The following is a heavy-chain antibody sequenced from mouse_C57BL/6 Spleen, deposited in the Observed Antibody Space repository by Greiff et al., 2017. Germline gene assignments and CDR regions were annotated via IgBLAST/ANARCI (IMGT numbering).Heavy chain of an antibody. CDR2: INPNNGGT. D-gene: IGHD1-1*01. CDR3: ARSHYYGSSLYFDY. J-gene: IGHJ2*01. Sequence: VQLKESGPELVKPGASVKLPCKASGYTFTDYNMDWVKQSHGKSLEWIGDINPNNGGTISNQKFKGKATLTVDKSSSTAYMELRSLTSEDTAVYYGARSHYYGSSLYFDYWGQGTTLTVSS. CDR1: GYTFTDYN. V-gene: IGHV1-18*01.